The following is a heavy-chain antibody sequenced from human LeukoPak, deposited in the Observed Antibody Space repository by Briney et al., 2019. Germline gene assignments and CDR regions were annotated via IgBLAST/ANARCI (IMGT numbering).Heavy chain of an antibody. Sequence: GGSLRLSCTASGLTFSSNPMNWVRQAPGKGLEWVSAISGTGSNTYYADSVKGRFTISRDNSKNTLYLQVNSLRAEDTAVYYCAKGGGNCGGDCFYYFDYWGQGTMVTVSS. V-gene: IGHV3-23*01. CDR2: ISGTGSNT. CDR3: AKGGGNCGGDCFYYFDY. D-gene: IGHD2-21*02. J-gene: IGHJ4*02. CDR1: GLTFSSNP.